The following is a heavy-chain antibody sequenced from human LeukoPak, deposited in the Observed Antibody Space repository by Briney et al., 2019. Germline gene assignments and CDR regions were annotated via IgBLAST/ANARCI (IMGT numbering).Heavy chain of an antibody. Sequence: GGSLRLSCAASGFTFSSYSMNWVRQAPGKGLEWVSSISSSSSYIYYADSVKGRFTISRDNAKNSLYLQMNSLRAEDTAVYYCARVHDYGDYVDYYYYMDVWGKGTTVTVSS. D-gene: IGHD4-17*01. CDR2: ISSSSSYI. J-gene: IGHJ6*03. CDR3: ARVHDYGDYVDYYYYMDV. CDR1: GFTFSSYS. V-gene: IGHV3-21*01.